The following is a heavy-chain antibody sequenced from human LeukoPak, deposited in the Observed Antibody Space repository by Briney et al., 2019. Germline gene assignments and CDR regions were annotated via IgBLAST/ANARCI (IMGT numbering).Heavy chain of an antibody. V-gene: IGHV3-21*01. D-gene: IGHD3-22*01. CDR2: ISSGSSYI. CDR3: ARDHYYDSSGYTPAGDAFDI. Sequence: GGSLRLSCAASGFTFSTYNMNWVRQAPGKGLEWVSSISSGSSYIYYADSVKGRFTISRDNAKNSLYLQMNSLRAEDTAVYYCARDHYYDSSGYTPAGDAFDIWGQGTMVTVSS. J-gene: IGHJ3*02. CDR1: GFTFSTYN.